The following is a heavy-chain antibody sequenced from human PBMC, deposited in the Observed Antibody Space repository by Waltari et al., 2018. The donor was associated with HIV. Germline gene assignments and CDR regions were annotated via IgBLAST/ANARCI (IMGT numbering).Heavy chain of an antibody. CDR2: MNPNSGNT. V-gene: IGHV1-8*01. Sequence: QVHLVQSGAEVQRPGASVQVSCTTSGYTFASYDVHWVRQATGQGLEWMGWMNPNSGNTGYAQRFQGRVTMTRNTSISTAYMELSSLRSGDTAVYYCARARSGWYAPHMDVWGQGTPVTVSS. CDR3: ARARSGWYAPHMDV. J-gene: IGHJ6*02. CDR1: GYTFASYD. D-gene: IGHD6-19*01.